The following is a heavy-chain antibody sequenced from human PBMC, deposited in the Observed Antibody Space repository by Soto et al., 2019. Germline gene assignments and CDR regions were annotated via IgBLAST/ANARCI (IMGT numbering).Heavy chain of an antibody. D-gene: IGHD1-26*01. V-gene: IGHV3-33*01. J-gene: IGHJ3*02. CDR2: IWYDGSNK. CDR3: ASTAWGATAFDI. Sequence: QVQLVESGGGVVQPGRSLRLSCAASGFTFSSYGMHWVRQAPGKGLEWVAVIWYDGSNKYYADSVKGRFTISRDNSKNPLYLQMNSLRAEDTAVYYCASTAWGATAFDIWGQGTMVTVSS. CDR1: GFTFSSYG.